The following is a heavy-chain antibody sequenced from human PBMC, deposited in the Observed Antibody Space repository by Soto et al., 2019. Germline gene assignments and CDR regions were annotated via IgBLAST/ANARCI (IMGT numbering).Heavy chain of an antibody. CDR3: AKGESSVSARDFDP. CDR2: ITSSGAA. J-gene: IGHJ5*02. Sequence: DVQLLESGGDLAQPGGSLRLSCEASGFTFNNYTIAWVRQAPGKELEWVSGITSSGAAYYADSEKGWFTISRDNSKNTLYLQENSLRAEDTAVYYCAKGESSVSARDFDPWGQGTLVTVSS. CDR1: GFTFNNYT. V-gene: IGHV3-23*01. D-gene: IGHD3-22*01.